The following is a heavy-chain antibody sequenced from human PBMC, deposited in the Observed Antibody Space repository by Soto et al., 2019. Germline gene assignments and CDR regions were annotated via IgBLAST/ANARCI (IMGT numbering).Heavy chain of an antibody. J-gene: IGHJ5*02. V-gene: IGHV3-66*01. D-gene: IGHD6-6*01. CDR1: GFTVSSNY. CDR2: IYSGGST. CDR3: AALSLFGAARQIGWFDP. Sequence: PGGSLRLSCAASGFTVSSNYMSWVHQAPGKGLEWVSVIYSGGSTYYADSVKGRFTISRDNSKNTLYLQMNSLRAEDTAVYYCAALSLFGAARQIGWFDPWGQGTLVTVSS.